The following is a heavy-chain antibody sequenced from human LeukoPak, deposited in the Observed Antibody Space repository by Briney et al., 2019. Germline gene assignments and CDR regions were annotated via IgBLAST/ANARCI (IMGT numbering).Heavy chain of an antibody. Sequence: GGSLRLSCAASGFTFSSYAMSWVRQAPGKGLEWVSAISGSGGSTYYADSVKGRFTISRDNSKNTLYLQMNSLRAEDTAVYYCAKLTGYSSGWYGGNDAFDIWGQGTMVTVSS. CDR1: GFTFSSYA. V-gene: IGHV3-23*01. CDR3: AKLTGYSSGWYGGNDAFDI. J-gene: IGHJ3*02. CDR2: ISGSGGST. D-gene: IGHD6-19*01.